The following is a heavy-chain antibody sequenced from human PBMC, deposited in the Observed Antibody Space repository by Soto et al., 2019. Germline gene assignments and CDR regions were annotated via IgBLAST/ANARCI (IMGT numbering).Heavy chain of an antibody. CDR2: IYISGNT. Sequence: SETLSLTCTVSGGSISSYYWSWIRQPAGKGLEWIGRIYISGNTNYNPSLKNRVTMSVDTSKNQFSLKLSSVTAADTAVYYCAREGENYFDSGGSPSYYYYGMDVWGQGTTVTVSS. CDR3: AREGENYFDSGGSPSYYYYGMDV. V-gene: IGHV4-4*07. J-gene: IGHJ6*02. CDR1: GGSISSYY. D-gene: IGHD3-22*01.